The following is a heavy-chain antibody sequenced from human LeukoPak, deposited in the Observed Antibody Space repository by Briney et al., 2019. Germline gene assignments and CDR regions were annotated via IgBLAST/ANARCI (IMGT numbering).Heavy chain of an antibody. D-gene: IGHD6-19*01. J-gene: IGHJ4*02. V-gene: IGHV3-23*01. CDR3: AKGKYSSGGVPDY. CDR2: ISSSGVST. CDR1: GFTFSSYA. Sequence: PGGSLRLSCAASGFTFSSYAMSWVRQAPGKGLEWVSAISSSGVSTYYADSVKGRFTISRDNSKNTLYLQINSLRGEDTAVYYCAKGKYSSGGVPDYWGQGTLVTVSS.